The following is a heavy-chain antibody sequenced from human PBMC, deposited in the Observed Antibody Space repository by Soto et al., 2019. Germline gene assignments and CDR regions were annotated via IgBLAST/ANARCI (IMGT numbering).Heavy chain of an antibody. CDR1: GYTFTGSY. V-gene: IGHV1-46*03. D-gene: IGHD2-15*01. Sequence: ASVKVSCKASGYTFTGSYMHWVRQAPGQGLEWMGIINPSGGSTSYAQKFQGRVTMTRDTSTSTVYMELSSLRSEDTAVYYCARGLRDGEYCSGGSCYLDAFDIWGQGTMVTVSS. CDR3: ARGLRDGEYCSGGSCYLDAFDI. CDR2: INPSGGST. J-gene: IGHJ3*02.